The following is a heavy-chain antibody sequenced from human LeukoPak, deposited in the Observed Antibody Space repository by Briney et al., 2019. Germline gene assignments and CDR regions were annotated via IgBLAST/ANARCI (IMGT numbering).Heavy chain of an antibody. Sequence: ASVKVSCKASGGTFSSYAISWVRQAPGQGLEWMGGIIPIFGTANYAQKFQGRVTITADESTSTAYMELSSLRSEDTAVYYCAREGDYSSGWYEGGWGQGTLVTVSS. J-gene: IGHJ4*02. CDR1: GGTFSSYA. D-gene: IGHD6-19*01. CDR2: IIPIFGTA. CDR3: AREGDYSSGWYEGG. V-gene: IGHV1-69*13.